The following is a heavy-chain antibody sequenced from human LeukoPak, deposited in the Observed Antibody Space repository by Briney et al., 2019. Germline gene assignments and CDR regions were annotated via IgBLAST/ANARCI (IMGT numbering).Heavy chain of an antibody. D-gene: IGHD6-13*01. V-gene: IGHV1-2*02. J-gene: IGHJ5*02. CDR3: AREGMAVYSSSWGDWFDP. Sequence: ASVKVSCKASGYTFTGYYMHWVRQAPGQGLEWMGWINPNSGGTNYAQKFQGRVTMTRDTSISTAYMELSRLRSDDTAVYYCAREGMAVYSSSWGDWFDPWGQGTLVTVSS. CDR1: GYTFTGYY. CDR2: INPNSGGT.